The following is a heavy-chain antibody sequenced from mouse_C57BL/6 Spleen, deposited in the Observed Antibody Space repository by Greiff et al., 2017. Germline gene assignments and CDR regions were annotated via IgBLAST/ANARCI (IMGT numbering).Heavy chain of an antibody. CDR2: IDPSDSYT. Sequence: VQLQQPGAELVMPGASVKLSCKASGYTFTSYWMHWVKQRPGQGLEWIGEIDPSDSYTNYNQKFKGKSTLTVDKSSSTAYMQLSSLTSEDSAVYYCARSNYGSSYGYFEVWGTGTTVTVSS. D-gene: IGHD1-1*01. CDR1: GYTFTSYW. V-gene: IGHV1-69*01. J-gene: IGHJ1*03. CDR3: ARSNYGSSYGYFEV.